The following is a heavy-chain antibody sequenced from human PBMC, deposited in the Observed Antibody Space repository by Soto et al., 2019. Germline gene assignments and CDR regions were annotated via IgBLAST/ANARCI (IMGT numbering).Heavy chain of an antibody. Sequence: QGQLVQSGAEVKKPGSSVKVSCKASGGTFSSYTISWVRQAPGQGLEWMGRIIPILGIANDAQKFQGRVTITAEKSTSTAYMELSSLRSEDTAVYYCARSSGVTTVTTNWGQGTLVTVSS. D-gene: IGHD4-17*01. CDR2: IIPILGIA. J-gene: IGHJ4*02. V-gene: IGHV1-69*02. CDR3: ARSSGVTTVTTN. CDR1: GGTFSSYT.